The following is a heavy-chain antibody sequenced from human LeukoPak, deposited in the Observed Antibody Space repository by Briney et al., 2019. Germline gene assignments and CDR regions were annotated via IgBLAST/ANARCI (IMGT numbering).Heavy chain of an antibody. J-gene: IGHJ4*02. Sequence: SGGSLRLSCIGSGFTFTYYSIYWVRQAPGKGLEWVAVVSYDGNDGYYADSVKGRFSISRDNSQNTVTLQMNNLRADDTAIYFCGKLAWNDGSYYFDYWGQGTLVSVSS. D-gene: IGHD1-1*01. CDR3: GKLAWNDGSYYFDY. CDR1: GFTFTYYS. V-gene: IGHV3-30-3*01. CDR2: VSYDGNDG.